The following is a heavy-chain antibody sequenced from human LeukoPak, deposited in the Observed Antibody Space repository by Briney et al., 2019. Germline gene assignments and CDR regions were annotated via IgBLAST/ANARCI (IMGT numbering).Heavy chain of an antibody. D-gene: IGHD6-19*01. CDR2: ISSSSSYI. CDR1: GFTFSSYD. Sequence: GGSLRLSCAASGFTFSSYDMHWVRQAPGKGLEWVSSISSSSSYIYYADSVKGRFTISRDNAKNSLYLQMNSLRAEDTVVYYCAREGRGSGFSMDVWGKGTTVTVSS. CDR3: AREGRGSGFSMDV. J-gene: IGHJ6*03. V-gene: IGHV3-21*01.